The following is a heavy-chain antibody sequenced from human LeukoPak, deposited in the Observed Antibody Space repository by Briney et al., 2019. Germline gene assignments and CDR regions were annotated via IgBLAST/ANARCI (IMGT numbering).Heavy chain of an antibody. CDR1: GFTFSSYV. D-gene: IGHD1-14*01. CDR2: ISGSGGST. Sequence: GGSLRLSCAAPGFTFSSYVMSWVRQARGKGLEWVSAISGSGGSTYYADSVKGRFTISRDNSKNTLYVQMNGLRVEDTAVYYCARGPDHGAFDIWGQGTMVTVSS. V-gene: IGHV3-23*01. CDR3: ARGPDHGAFDI. J-gene: IGHJ3*02.